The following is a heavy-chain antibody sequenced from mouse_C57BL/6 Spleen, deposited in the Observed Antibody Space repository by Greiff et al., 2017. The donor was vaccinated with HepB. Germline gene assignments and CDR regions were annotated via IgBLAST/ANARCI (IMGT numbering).Heavy chain of an antibody. V-gene: IGHV3-5*01. D-gene: IGHD1-1*01. CDR3: ARENYYGGSFDY. CDR1: GISITTGNYR. Sequence: EVKLMESGPGLVKPSQTVFLTCTVTGISITTGNYRWSWIRQFPGNKLEWIGYIYYSGTITYNPSLTSRTTITRDTPKNQFFLEMNSLTAEDTATYYCARENYYGGSFDYWGQGTTLTVSS. CDR2: IYYSGTI. J-gene: IGHJ2*01.